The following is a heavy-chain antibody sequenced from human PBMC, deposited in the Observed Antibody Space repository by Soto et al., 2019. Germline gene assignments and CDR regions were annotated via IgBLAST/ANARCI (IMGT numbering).Heavy chain of an antibody. Sequence: QVQLQESGPGLVKPSQTLSLTCTVSGGSISSGDYYWSWIRQPPGKVLEWIGYIYYSGSTYYNPSLKSRVTISVDTSKHQFSLQLRSVTAADTAVYYCARVYGGGCSSTLCYRGWFDPWGQGTRVTVSS. CDR1: GGSISSGDYY. J-gene: IGHJ5*02. CDR2: IYYSGST. CDR3: ARVYGGGCSSTLCYRGWFDP. D-gene: IGHD2-2*01. V-gene: IGHV4-30-4*01.